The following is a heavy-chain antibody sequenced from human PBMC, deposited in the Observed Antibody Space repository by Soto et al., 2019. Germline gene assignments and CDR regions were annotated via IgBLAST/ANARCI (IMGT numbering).Heavy chain of an antibody. CDR1: GGSISSSDYY. V-gene: IGHV4-39*01. Sequence: SETLSLTCIVSGGSISSSDYYWGWVRQPPGKGLEWIGAVYYSGSTYYNPSLTGRVTISVDTSKNQFSLNLRSVTAADTAVYYCARGNSGSGVLRGYYYMDVWGKGTTVTVSS. CDR3: ARGNSGSGVLRGYYYMDV. J-gene: IGHJ6*03. CDR2: VYYSGST. D-gene: IGHD3-10*01.